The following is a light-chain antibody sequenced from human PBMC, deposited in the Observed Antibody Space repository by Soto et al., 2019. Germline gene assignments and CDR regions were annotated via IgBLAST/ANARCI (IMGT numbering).Light chain of an antibody. CDR1: QSVSNSY. CDR2: GAS. CDR3: QQYGSSPRT. Sequence: ELVLTQSPGTLSLSPGARATLSCRASQSVSNSYLAWYQQKPGQAPRLLIYGASTRATGIPDRFSGSGSGTDFTLTISRLEPEDFAVYYCQQYGSSPRTFGQGTKVDI. V-gene: IGKV3-20*01. J-gene: IGKJ1*01.